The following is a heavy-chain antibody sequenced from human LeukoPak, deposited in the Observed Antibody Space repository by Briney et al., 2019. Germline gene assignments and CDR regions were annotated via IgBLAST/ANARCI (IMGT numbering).Heavy chain of an antibody. CDR3: ARDQGGSRIYYYYCYMDV. CDR2: INPSGGST. CDR1: GYTFTSYY. D-gene: IGHD2-15*01. Sequence: ASVKVSCKASGYTFTSYYMHWVRQAPGQGLEWMGIINPSGGSTSYAQKFQGRVTMTRDTSTSTVYMELSSLRSEDTAVYYCARDQGGSRIYYYYCYMDVWGKGTTITVSS. V-gene: IGHV1-46*01. J-gene: IGHJ6*03.